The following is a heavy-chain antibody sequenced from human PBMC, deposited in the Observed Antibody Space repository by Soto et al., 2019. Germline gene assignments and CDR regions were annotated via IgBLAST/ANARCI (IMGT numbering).Heavy chain of an antibody. Sequence: SVKVSCKASGGTFSSYAISWVRQAPGQGLEWMGGIIPIFGTANYAQKFQGRVTITADESTSTAYMELSSLRSEDTAVYYCARDLEGRRFNAFDIWGQGTMVTVSS. CDR3: ARDLEGRRFNAFDI. CDR2: IIPIFGTA. J-gene: IGHJ3*02. V-gene: IGHV1-69*13. D-gene: IGHD1-1*01. CDR1: GGTFSSYA.